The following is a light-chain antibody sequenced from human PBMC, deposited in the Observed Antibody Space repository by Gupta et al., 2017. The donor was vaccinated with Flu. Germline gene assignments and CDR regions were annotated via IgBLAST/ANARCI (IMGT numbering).Light chain of an antibody. V-gene: IGLV3-21*02. J-gene: IGLJ3*02. CDR1: QIGSKR. CDR2: DDS. CDR3: QEWDSKSDHWV. Sequence: SLVLTQAPSVSVAPGQTARIACGRDQIGSKRLHWYQHKPGQAPVLVVSDDSDRPSGIPERFSGSNGENTATLTISRAEAGDEADYYWQEWDSKSDHWVFGGGTKLTVL.